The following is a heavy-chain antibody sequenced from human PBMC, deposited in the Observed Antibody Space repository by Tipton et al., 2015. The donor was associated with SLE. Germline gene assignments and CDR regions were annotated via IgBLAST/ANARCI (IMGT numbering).Heavy chain of an antibody. CDR3: ARDGRYSSGWYDY. CDR2: ISYDGSNK. Sequence: SLRLSCAASGFTFSSYGMHWFRQAPGKGLEWVAVISYDGSNKYYADSVKGRFTISRDNSKNTLYLQMNSLRAEDTAVYYCARDGRYSSGWYDYWGQGTLVTVSS. D-gene: IGHD6-19*01. CDR1: GFTFSSYG. V-gene: IGHV3-30*03. J-gene: IGHJ4*02.